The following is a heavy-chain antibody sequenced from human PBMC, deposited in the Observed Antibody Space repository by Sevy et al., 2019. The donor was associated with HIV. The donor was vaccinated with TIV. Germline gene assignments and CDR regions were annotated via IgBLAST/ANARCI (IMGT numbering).Heavy chain of an antibody. V-gene: IGHV4-59*01. D-gene: IGHD6-13*01. CDR3: ARRGIAAAGYFDH. Sequence: SETLSLTCTVSGGSISSYYWSWIRQPPGKGLEWIGYIYYSGSTNYNPSLKSRVTISVDTSKNQFSLKLGSVTAADTAGYYCARRGIAAAGYFDHWGQGTRVTVSS. CDR2: IYYSGST. CDR1: GGSISSYY. J-gene: IGHJ4*02.